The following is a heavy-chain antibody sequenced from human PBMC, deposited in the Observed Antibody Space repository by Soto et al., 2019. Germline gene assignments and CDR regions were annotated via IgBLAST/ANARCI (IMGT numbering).Heavy chain of an antibody. D-gene: IGHD5-12*01. CDR2: IYSGGST. CDR3: ARESSGYSSYFDY. Sequence: GGSLRFSCAASGFTVSTKYMCWVRQAPGKGLEWVSVIYSGGSTFYADSVRGRFTISRDNAKNTLYLQMNSLRAEDTAVYYCARESSGYSSYFDYWGQGTLVTVSS. V-gene: IGHV3-66*01. J-gene: IGHJ4*02. CDR1: GFTVSTKY.